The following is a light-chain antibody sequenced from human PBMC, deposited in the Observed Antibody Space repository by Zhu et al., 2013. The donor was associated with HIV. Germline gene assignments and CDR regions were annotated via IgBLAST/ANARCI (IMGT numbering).Light chain of an antibody. CDR2: DAS. J-gene: IGKJ4*01. CDR1: QSVSSSY. CDR3: QQRGKWPQLT. Sequence: EIVLTQSPGTLSLSPGDRATVSCRASQSVSSSYIAWYQQKPGQAPRLLIHDASNRATGIPARFSGSGSGTDFTLTISSLEPEDFAVYYCQQRGKWPQLTFGGGT. V-gene: IGKV3-11*01.